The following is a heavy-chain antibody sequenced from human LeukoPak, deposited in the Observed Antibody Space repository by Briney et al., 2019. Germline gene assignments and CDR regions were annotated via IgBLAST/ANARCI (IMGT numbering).Heavy chain of an antibody. CDR3: AGGGVPATQRLDY. CDR1: GYTFTSYY. CDR2: INSSGGST. Sequence: ASVKVSCKASGYTFTSYYMHWVRQAPGQGLEWMGTINSSGGSTSYAHKFQGRVTMTRDPSTSTVYLELSRLRSEDSAVYYCAGGGVPATQRLDYWGQATLVTVSS. J-gene: IGHJ4*02. V-gene: IGHV1-46*01. D-gene: IGHD2-21*02.